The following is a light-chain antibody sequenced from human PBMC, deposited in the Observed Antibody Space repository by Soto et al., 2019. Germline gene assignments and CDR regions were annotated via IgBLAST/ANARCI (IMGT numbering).Light chain of an antibody. CDR3: QQYNSWLWT. J-gene: IGKJ1*01. CDR1: QSINSN. V-gene: IGKV3-15*01. Sequence: IVMTQSPATLSVSPWERATLSCRASQSINSNLAWYQQKPGQAPRLLIYGASTRATGIPARFSGSGSGTEFTLIISSLQSEDSAVYYCQQYNSWLWTFGQGTKVDIK. CDR2: GAS.